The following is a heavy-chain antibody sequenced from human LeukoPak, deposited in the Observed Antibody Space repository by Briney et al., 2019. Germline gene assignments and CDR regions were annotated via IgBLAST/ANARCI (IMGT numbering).Heavy chain of an antibody. J-gene: IGHJ4*02. CDR3: ARDSAGGDQDY. CDR2: ISSNGGST. D-gene: IGHD2-21*02. V-gene: IGHV3-64*01. Sequence: GGSLRLSCAASGFTFSSYAMHWVRQAPGKGLEYVSAISSNGGSTYYANSVKGRFTITRDNSKNTLYLQMNSLRAEDTAVYYCARDSAGGDQDYWGQGTLVTVSS. CDR1: GFTFSSYA.